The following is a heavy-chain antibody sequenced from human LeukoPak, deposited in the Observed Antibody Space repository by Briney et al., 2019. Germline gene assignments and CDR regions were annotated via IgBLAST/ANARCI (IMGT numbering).Heavy chain of an antibody. D-gene: IGHD3-22*01. CDR2: ISSSGSTI. Sequence: GGSLRLSCAASGFTFSSYEMNWVRQAPGKGLEWVSYISSSGSTIYYADSVKGRFTISKDNSKNTLYMRMSSLRAEDTAVYYCAKRRYDSSGHFDSWGQGTLVTVSS. V-gene: IGHV3-48*03. J-gene: IGHJ4*02. CDR3: AKRRYDSSGHFDS. CDR1: GFTFSSYE.